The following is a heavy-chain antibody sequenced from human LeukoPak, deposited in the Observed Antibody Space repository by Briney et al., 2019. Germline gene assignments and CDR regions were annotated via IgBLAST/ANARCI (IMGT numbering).Heavy chain of an antibody. CDR2: INPNSGAT. J-gene: IGHJ1*01. CDR3: ARDSSPGYYDYVWGAYPRY. CDR1: GYTFTDYY. D-gene: IGHD3-16*02. Sequence: ASVKVSGKGSGYTFTDYYMHWVRQAPGQGLEWMAKINPNSGATAYAERFQGRVTLTRDTSISTMYMELRTLTSGDTAVYYCARDSSPGYYDYVWGAYPRYWGQGTLVTVSS. V-gene: IGHV1-2*02.